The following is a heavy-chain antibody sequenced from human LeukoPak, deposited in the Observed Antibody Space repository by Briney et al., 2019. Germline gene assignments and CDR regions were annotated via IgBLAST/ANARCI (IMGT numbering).Heavy chain of an antibody. CDR3: ARRNSGSSYGYFDF. Sequence: SETLSLTCTVSGGSISSSSYYWAWIRPPPGKGLEWIGFIYYSGSTYYNPSLKSRVTISVDTSKSQFSLKLSSVTAADTAVYYCARRNSGSSYGYFDFWGQGTLVTVSS. J-gene: IGHJ4*02. CDR2: IYYSGST. V-gene: IGHV4-39*01. D-gene: IGHD1-26*01. CDR1: GGSISSSSYY.